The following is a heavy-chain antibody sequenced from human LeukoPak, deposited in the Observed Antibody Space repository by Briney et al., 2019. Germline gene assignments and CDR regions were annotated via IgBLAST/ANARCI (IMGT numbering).Heavy chain of an antibody. CDR3: ARNYCGGDCWYYGMDV. Sequence: PGRSLRLSCVASGFTFSSYGMHWVRQAPGKGLGWVAVIWYDGSNKYYADSVKGRFTISRDNSKNTLYLQMNSLRAEDTAVYYCARNYCGGDCWYYGMDVWGQGTTVTVSS. D-gene: IGHD2-21*02. CDR2: IWYDGSNK. CDR1: GFTFSSYG. J-gene: IGHJ6*02. V-gene: IGHV3-33*01.